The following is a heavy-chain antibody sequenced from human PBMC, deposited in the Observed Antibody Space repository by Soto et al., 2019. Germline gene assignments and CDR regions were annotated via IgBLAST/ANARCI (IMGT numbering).Heavy chain of an antibody. CDR1: GFTFSCSA. CDR2: IRSKANSYAT. D-gene: IGHD2-21*02. Sequence: GGSLRLSCAASGFTFSCSAMHWVRQASGKGLEWVGRIRSKANSYATAYAASVKGRFTISRDDSKNTAYLQMNSLKTEDTAVYYXTPLYCGGDCYSDAFDIWGQGTMVTVSS. V-gene: IGHV3-73*01. CDR3: TPLYCGGDCYSDAFDI. J-gene: IGHJ3*02.